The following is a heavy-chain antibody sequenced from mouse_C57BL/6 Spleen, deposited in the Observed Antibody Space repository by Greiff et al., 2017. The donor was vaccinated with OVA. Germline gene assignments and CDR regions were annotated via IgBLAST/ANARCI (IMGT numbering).Heavy chain of an antibody. V-gene: IGHV1-50*01. J-gene: IGHJ4*01. CDR3: ARRGTTLYYYAMDY. D-gene: IGHD1-1*01. CDR1: GYTFTSYW. Sequence: VKLQQPGAELVKPGASVKLSCKASGYTFTSYWMQWVKQRPGQGLAWIGEIDPSDSYTNYNQKFKGKATLTVDTSSSTAYMQLSSLTSEDSAVYYCARRGTTLYYYAMDYWGQGTSVTVSS. CDR2: IDPSDSYT.